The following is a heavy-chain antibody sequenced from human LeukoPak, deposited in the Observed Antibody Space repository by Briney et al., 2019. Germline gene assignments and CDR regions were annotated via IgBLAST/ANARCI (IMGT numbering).Heavy chain of an antibody. CDR1: AFTSRNYW. Sequence: GSLRLSCAVSAFTSRNYWMHWGRQAPGKGLVWVSRIKTDGSSTRYADSVKGRFTISRDNAKNTLYLQMNSLRAEDTAVYYCARVGYHYDSRGYSIHYWGQGTLVTVSS. CDR2: IKTDGSST. V-gene: IGHV3-74*01. CDR3: ARVGYHYDSRGYSIHY. D-gene: IGHD3-22*01. J-gene: IGHJ4*02.